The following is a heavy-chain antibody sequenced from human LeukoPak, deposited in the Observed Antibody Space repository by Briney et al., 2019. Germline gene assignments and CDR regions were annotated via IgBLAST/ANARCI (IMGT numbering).Heavy chain of an antibody. CDR2: IIPIFGTA. Sequence: SVKVSCKASGGTFSSYAISWVRQAPGQGLEWMGGIIPIFGTANYAQKFQGRVTITADESTSTAHMELSSLRSEDTAVYYCARSGIVVVPAAIRYFDLWGRGTLVTVSS. CDR1: GGTFSSYA. J-gene: IGHJ2*01. V-gene: IGHV1-69*13. D-gene: IGHD2-2*02. CDR3: ARSGIVVVPAAIRYFDL.